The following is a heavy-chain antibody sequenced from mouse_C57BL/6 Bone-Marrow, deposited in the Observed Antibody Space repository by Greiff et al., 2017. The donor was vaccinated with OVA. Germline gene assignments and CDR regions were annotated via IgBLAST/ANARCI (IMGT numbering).Heavy chain of an antibody. D-gene: IGHD2-4*01. CDR1: GFNIKDYY. J-gene: IGHJ3*01. V-gene: IGHV14-2*01. Sequence: VQLQQSGAELVKPGASVKLSCTASGFNIKDYYMHWVKQRTEQGLEWIGRIDPEDGETKYAPKFQGTSTITADTSSNTAYLQLISLTTEDTAVEYCEGNYDGVFAYWGQGTLVTVSA. CDR3: EGNYDGVFAY. CDR2: IDPEDGET.